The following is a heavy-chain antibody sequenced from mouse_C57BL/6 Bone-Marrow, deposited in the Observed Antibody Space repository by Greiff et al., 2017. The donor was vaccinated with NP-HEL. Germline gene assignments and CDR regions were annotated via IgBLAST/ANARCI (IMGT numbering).Heavy chain of an antibody. V-gene: IGHV7-3*01. J-gene: IGHJ3*01. Sequence: EVKVEESGGGLVQPGGSLSLSCAASGFTFTDYYMSWVRQPPGKALEWLGFIRNKANGYTTEYSASVKGRFTISRDNSQSILYLQMNALRAEDSATYYCARYLGPAWFAYWGQGTLVTVSA. CDR2: IRNKANGYTT. CDR3: ARYLGPAWFAY. D-gene: IGHD4-1*01. CDR1: GFTFTDYY.